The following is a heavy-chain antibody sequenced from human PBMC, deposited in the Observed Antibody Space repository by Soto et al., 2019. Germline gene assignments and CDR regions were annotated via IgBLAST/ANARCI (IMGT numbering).Heavy chain of an antibody. D-gene: IGHD6-25*01. CDR2: MNPNTGNT. CDR3: ARRKERSGPYYLDY. CDR1: GYTFATYD. J-gene: IGHJ4*02. V-gene: IGHV1-8*01. Sequence: QVQLVQSGAEVKKPGASVKVSCKASGYTFATYDFAWVRQATGQGLEWMGWMNPNTGNTGYAQAFRGRVTMTRNTSIAMAYTELSSLRSEDTAVYFCARRKERSGPYYLDYWGQGTLVTVSS.